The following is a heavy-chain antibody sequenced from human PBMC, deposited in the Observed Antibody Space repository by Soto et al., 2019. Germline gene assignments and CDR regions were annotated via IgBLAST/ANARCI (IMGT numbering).Heavy chain of an antibody. Sequence: PGGSLRLSCAASGFTFSSYGMHWVRQAPGKGLEWVAVIWYDGSNKYYADSVKGRFTISRDNSKNTLYLQMNSLRAEDTAVYYCARDDHSDVNDISGQRTIVIVSS. CDR1: GFTFSSYG. V-gene: IGHV3-33*01. D-gene: IGHD3-10*02. CDR3: ARDDHSDVNDI. CDR2: IWYDGSNK. J-gene: IGHJ3*02.